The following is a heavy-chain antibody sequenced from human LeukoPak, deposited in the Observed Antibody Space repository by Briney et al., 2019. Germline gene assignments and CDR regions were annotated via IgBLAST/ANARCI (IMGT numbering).Heavy chain of an antibody. J-gene: IGHJ4*02. Sequence: GGSLRLSCAASGFSFSSYGMHWVRQAPGKGLEWVAIIWYDGSNKYYADSVKGRFTISRDNSKNTLFLQMNSLRAENTAVYYCARDGAFWSGYPYYFDYWGQGTLVSVSS. CDR1: GFSFSSYG. V-gene: IGHV3-33*01. CDR2: IWYDGSNK. CDR3: ARDGAFWSGYPYYFDY. D-gene: IGHD3-3*01.